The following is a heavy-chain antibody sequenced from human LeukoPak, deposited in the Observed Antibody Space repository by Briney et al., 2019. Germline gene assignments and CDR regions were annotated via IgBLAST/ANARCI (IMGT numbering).Heavy chain of an antibody. CDR3: ARDQAVTNYFDY. Sequence: RGSLRLSCAASGFTFSSYGMHWVRQAPGKGLEWVAVIWYDGSNKYYADSVKGRFTISRDKSKSTLYLQMNSLRAEDTAVYYCARDQAVTNYFDYWGQGTMVTVSS. V-gene: IGHV3-33*01. CDR1: GFTFSSYG. CDR2: IWYDGSNK. J-gene: IGHJ4*02. D-gene: IGHD4-17*01.